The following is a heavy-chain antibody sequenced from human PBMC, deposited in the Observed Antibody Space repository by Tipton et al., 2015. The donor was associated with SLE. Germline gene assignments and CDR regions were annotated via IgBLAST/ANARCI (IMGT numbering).Heavy chain of an antibody. J-gene: IGHJ6*03. D-gene: IGHD1-26*01. CDR1: GYSFSTYW. CDR3: ARHGGGGGYRKDYYMDV. CDR2: IDASDSHT. Sequence: QLVQSGAEVKKPGESLRISCKGSGYSFSTYWITWVRQMPGKGLEWMGRIDASDSHTNYSPSFQGHVTISVDKSISTAYLQWSSLKASDTAMYYCARHGGGGGYRKDYYMDVWGKGTTVTVSS. V-gene: IGHV5-10-1*01.